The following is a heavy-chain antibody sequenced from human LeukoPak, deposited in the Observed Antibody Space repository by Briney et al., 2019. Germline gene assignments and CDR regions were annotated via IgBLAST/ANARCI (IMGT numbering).Heavy chain of an antibody. V-gene: IGHV3-64*01. CDR3: ARDKTAVAGTSLDY. CDR1: GFTFSSYA. Sequence: GGSLRLSCAASGFTFSSYAMHWVRQAPGKGLEYVSAISSNGGSTYYANSVKGRSTISRDNSKNTLYLQMGSLRAEDMAVYYCARDKTAVAGTSLDYWGQGTLVTVSS. CDR2: ISSNGGST. J-gene: IGHJ4*02. D-gene: IGHD6-19*01.